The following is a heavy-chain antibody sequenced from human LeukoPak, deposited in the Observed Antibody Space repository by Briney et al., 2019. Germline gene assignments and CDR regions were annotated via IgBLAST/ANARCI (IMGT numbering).Heavy chain of an antibody. CDR1: GGTFSSYA. V-gene: IGHV1-69*04. J-gene: IGHJ3*02. D-gene: IGHD3-22*01. Sequence: ASVKVSCKASGGTFSSYAISWVRQAPGQGLEWMRRIIPILGIANYAQKFQGRVTITADKSTSTAYMELSSLRSEDTAVYYCARAHSSGYQPSDAFDIWGQGTMVTVSS. CDR3: ARAHSSGYQPSDAFDI. CDR2: IIPILGIA.